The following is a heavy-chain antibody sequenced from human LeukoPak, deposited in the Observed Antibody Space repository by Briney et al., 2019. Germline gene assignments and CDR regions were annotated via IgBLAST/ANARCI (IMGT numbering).Heavy chain of an antibody. CDR3: ARGSDSDWYSAFDI. V-gene: IGHV3-64*01. J-gene: IGHJ3*02. CDR1: GFTFSNYA. D-gene: IGHD6-19*01. Sequence: GGSLRLSCAVSGFTFSNYAMHWVRQAPGKGLEYLSAISSSGGSTYYANSVKGRFTISRDNSKNTLYLQMGSLRAEDMAVYYCARGSDSDWYSAFDIWGQGTMVTVSS. CDR2: ISSSGGST.